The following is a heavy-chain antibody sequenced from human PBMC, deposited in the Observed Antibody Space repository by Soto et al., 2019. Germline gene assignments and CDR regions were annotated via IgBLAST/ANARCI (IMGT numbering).Heavy chain of an antibody. V-gene: IGHV4-34*01. CDR3: ARDKEMAAVYYYGMDV. J-gene: IGHJ6*02. Sequence: LSLTCAVYGGSFSGYYWSWIRQPPGKGLEWIGEINHSGSTNYNPSLKSRVTMSVDTSKNQLSLKLSSVTAADTAVYYCARDKEMAAVYYYGMDVWGQGTTVTVSS. CDR2: INHSGST. CDR1: GGSFSGYY. D-gene: IGHD6-19*01.